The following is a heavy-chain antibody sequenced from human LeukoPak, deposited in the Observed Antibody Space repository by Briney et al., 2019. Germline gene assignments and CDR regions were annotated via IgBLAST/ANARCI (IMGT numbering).Heavy chain of an antibody. J-gene: IGHJ4*02. Sequence: SETLSLTCAVYGGSFSGYYWSWIRQPPGKGLEWIGEINHSGSTNYNPPLKSRVTISVDTSKNQFSPKLSSVTAADTAVYYCARGTAARNDDWGQGTLVTVSS. D-gene: IGHD6-6*01. CDR1: GGSFSGYY. V-gene: IGHV4-34*01. CDR3: ARGTAARNDD. CDR2: INHSGST.